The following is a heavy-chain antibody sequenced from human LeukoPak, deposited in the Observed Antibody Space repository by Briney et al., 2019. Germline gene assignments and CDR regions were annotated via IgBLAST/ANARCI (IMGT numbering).Heavy chain of an antibody. CDR3: VRGFTYYYGSGSYVDY. CDR2: ISSNGGST. V-gene: IGHV3-64D*06. J-gene: IGHJ4*02. CDR1: GFTFSGYA. Sequence: GGSLRLSCSASGFTFSGYAMYWVRQAPGKGLEYVSAISSNGGSTYYADSVKGRFTISRDNSKNTLYLQMSSLRAEDTAVYYCVRGFTYYYGSGSYVDYWGQGTLVTVSS. D-gene: IGHD3-10*01.